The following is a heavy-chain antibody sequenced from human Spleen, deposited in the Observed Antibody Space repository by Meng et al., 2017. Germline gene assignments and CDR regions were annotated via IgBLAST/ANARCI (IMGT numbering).Heavy chain of an antibody. CDR3: ARDKSRYSFGYLRDAFDV. V-gene: IGHV1-46*01. CDR2: INPRGGAT. D-gene: IGHD5-18*01. CDR1: GYTFTSYY. Sequence: ASVKVSCKASGYTFTSYYMHWVRQAPGQGLEWMGTINPRGGATIYAKKFQDRVTMARDTSTSTVYMELSSLTSADTAVYFCARDKSRYSFGYLRDAFDVWGQGTMVTVSS. J-gene: IGHJ3*01.